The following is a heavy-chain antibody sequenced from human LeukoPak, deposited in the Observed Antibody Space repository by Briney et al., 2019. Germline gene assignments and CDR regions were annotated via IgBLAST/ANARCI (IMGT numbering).Heavy chain of an antibody. J-gene: IGHJ5*02. Sequence: GGSLRVSCAASRYTFISYVMHWVRQAPGKGVDGVAFIWYVGSNKYYADSVKGRFTIPRENSKNTLYLKMKSLRPEDTAVYYCVKDLLRYQWFGESWGQGTLVTVSS. CDR1: RYTFISYV. D-gene: IGHD3-10*01. CDR2: IWYVGSNK. CDR3: VKDLLRYQWFGES. V-gene: IGHV3-30*02.